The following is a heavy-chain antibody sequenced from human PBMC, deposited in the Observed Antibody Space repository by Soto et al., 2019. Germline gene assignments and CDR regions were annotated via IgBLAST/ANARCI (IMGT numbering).Heavy chain of an antibody. CDR3: ARGPTIFRARYYYYMDV. J-gene: IGHJ6*03. CDR2: IYYSGST. V-gene: IGHV4-31*03. D-gene: IGHD3-3*01. CDR1: GGSISSGGYF. Sequence: QVQLQESGPGLVKPSQTLSLTCTVSGGSISSGGYFWSWIRQHPGKGLEWIGYIYYSGSTYYNPSLKSRVTISVDTSKNQFSLKLSSVTAADTAVYYCARGPTIFRARYYYYMDVWGKGTTVTVSS.